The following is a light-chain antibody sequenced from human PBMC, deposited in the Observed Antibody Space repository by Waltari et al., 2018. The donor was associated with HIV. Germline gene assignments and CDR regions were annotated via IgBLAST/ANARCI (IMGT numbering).Light chain of an antibody. J-gene: IGKJ3*01. CDR3: MQDTHWPFT. Sequence: DLVMTQAPLSLPVTVGQPASISCRSSEDLVDSNGNSYLNWFLLRPGQSPRRLFFKVSNRDSGVPERFSASGSGTEFTLKIRSVEAEDVGIYFCMQDTHWPFTFGPGTTLDI. CDR2: KVS. CDR1: EDLVDSNGNSY. V-gene: IGKV2-30*01.